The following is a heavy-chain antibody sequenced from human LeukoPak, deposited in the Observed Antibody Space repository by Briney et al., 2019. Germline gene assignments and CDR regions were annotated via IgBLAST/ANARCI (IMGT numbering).Heavy chain of an antibody. V-gene: IGHV4-34*01. Sequence: SETLSLTCAVYGGSLSGYYWSWIRQPPGKGLEWIGEINHSGSTNYNPSLKSRVTISVDTSKNQFSLKLSSVTAADTAVYYCARGGFGVVVPAAMVGMDVWGQGTTVTVSS. CDR3: ARGGFGVVVPAAMVGMDV. CDR1: GGSLSGYY. J-gene: IGHJ6*02. D-gene: IGHD2-2*01. CDR2: INHSGST.